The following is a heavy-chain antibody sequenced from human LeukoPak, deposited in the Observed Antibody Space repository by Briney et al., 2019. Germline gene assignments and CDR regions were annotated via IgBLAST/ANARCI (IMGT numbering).Heavy chain of an antibody. D-gene: IGHD3-22*01. CDR2: INGDGSST. CDR3: ARVHDTKMDY. Sequence: GGSLRLSCAASGFTFSNYWMHWVRQAPGKGLVWVSRINGDGSSTTYAYSVEGRVTISRDNAKKTLYLQMNSVRAEETAVYYCARVHDTKMDYWGQGTLVTVSS. V-gene: IGHV3-74*01. J-gene: IGHJ4*02. CDR1: GFTFSNYW.